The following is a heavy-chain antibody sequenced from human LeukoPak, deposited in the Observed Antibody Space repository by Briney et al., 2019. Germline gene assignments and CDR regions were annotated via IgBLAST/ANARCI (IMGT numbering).Heavy chain of an antibody. V-gene: IGHV1-69*05. J-gene: IGHJ3*02. Sequence: SVKVSCKASGGTFSSYAISWVRQAPGQGLEWMGRIIPIFGTANYAQKFQGRVTITTDESTSTAYMELSSLRSEDTAVYYCARPRSGPDAFDIRGQGTMVTVSS. D-gene: IGHD3-3*01. CDR3: ARPRSGPDAFDI. CDR2: IIPIFGTA. CDR1: GGTFSSYA.